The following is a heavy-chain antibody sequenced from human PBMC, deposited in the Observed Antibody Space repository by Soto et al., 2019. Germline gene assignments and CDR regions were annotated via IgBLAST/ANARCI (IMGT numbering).Heavy chain of an antibody. D-gene: IGHD3-9*01. CDR1: GYTFTGYY. Sequence: ASVKVCCKASGYTFTGYYMHWVRQAPGQGLEWMGWINPNSGGTNYAQKLQGRVTMTRDTSISTAYMELSRLRSDDTAVYYCARERILTGYTYYYYYGMDVWGQGTTVTVSS. CDR2: INPNSGGT. CDR3: ARERILTGYTYYYYYGMDV. J-gene: IGHJ6*02. V-gene: IGHV1-2*02.